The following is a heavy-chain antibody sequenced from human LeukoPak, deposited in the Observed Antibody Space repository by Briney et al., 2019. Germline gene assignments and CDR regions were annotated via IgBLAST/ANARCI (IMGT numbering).Heavy chain of an antibody. CDR3: AREGRQWLALDY. CDR2: IYYSRST. J-gene: IGHJ4*02. Sequence: SETLSLTCTVSGGSISSYYWSWIRQPPGKGLEWIGYIYYSRSTNYNPSLKSRVTISVDTSKNQFSLKLSSVTAADTAVYYCAREGRQWLALDYWGQGTLVTVSS. CDR1: GGSISSYY. D-gene: IGHD6-19*01. V-gene: IGHV4-59*01.